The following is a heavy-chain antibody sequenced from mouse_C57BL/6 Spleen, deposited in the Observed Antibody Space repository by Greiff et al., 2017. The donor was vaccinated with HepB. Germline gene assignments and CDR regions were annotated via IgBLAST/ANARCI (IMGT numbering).Heavy chain of an antibody. CDR1: GFTFSDYG. CDR3: ARNSLYAMDY. CDR2: ISSGSSTI. D-gene: IGHD6-2*01. V-gene: IGHV5-17*01. Sequence: DVQLVESGGGLVKPGGSLKLSCAASGFTFSDYGMHWVRQAPEKGLEWVAYISSGSSTIYYADTVKGRFTISRDNAKNTLFLQMTSLRSEDTAMYYCARNSLYAMDYWGQGTSVPVSS. J-gene: IGHJ4*01.